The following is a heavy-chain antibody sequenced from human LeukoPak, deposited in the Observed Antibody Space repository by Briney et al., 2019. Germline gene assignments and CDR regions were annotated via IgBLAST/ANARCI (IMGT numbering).Heavy chain of an antibody. D-gene: IGHD2-15*01. V-gene: IGHV4-59*01. J-gene: IGHJ4*02. Sequence: SETLSLTCTVSGGSISSSYWSWIRQPPGKGLEWIGYIDYSGSTKYNPSLKSRVTISVDTSKNQFSLKLRSVTAADTAAYYCARVVCSCGCCSLDYWGQGTLVTVSS. CDR1: GGSISSSY. CDR2: IDYSGST. CDR3: ARVVCSCGCCSLDY.